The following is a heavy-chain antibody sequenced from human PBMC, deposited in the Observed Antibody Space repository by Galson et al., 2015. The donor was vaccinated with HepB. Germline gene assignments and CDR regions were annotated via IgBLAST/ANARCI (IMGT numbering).Heavy chain of an antibody. CDR3: ATWGGTSYYIGSGNRDAFDI. V-gene: IGHV3-30*04. CDR1: GFTFSNNA. Sequence: SLRLSCAASGFTFSNNAIHWVRQAPGKGLEWVAVISYDGANKYFADSVKGRFTLSRDNSKNTLYLQLNSLRAEDTAIYYCATWGGTSYYIGSGNRDAFDIWGQGTMVTVSS. D-gene: IGHD3-10*01. CDR2: ISYDGANK. J-gene: IGHJ3*02.